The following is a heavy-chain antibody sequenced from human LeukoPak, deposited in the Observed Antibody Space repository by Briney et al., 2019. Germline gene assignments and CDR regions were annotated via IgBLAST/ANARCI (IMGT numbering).Heavy chain of an antibody. CDR2: ISSGGGST. D-gene: IGHD3-16*01. Sequence: GGSLRLSCAASGFTFSSYAMSWVRQAPGKGLEWVSGISSGGGSTYYADSVKGRFTISRDNSKNTLYLQMNSLRAEDTAVYYCAKAVRISNLGVDYWGQGTLVTVSS. V-gene: IGHV3-23*01. CDR1: GFTFSSYA. CDR3: AKAVRISNLGVDY. J-gene: IGHJ4*02.